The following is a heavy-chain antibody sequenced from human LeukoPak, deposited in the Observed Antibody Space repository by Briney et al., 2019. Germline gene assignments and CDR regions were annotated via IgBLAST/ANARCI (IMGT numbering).Heavy chain of an antibody. CDR3: ARTIAAAGSNYYYGMDV. J-gene: IGHJ6*02. CDR2: IYYSGST. Sequence: PSETLSLTCTVSGGSISSYYWSWIRQPPGKGLEWVGYIYYSGSTNYNPSLKSRVTISVDTSKNQFSQKLSSVTAADTAVYYCARTIAAAGSNYYYGMDVWGQGTTVTVSS. D-gene: IGHD6-13*01. CDR1: GGSISSYY. V-gene: IGHV4-59*01.